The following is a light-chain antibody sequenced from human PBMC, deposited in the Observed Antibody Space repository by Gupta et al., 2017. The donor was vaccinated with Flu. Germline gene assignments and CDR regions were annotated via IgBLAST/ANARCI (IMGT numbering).Light chain of an antibody. CDR1: SSNIGAGYD. J-gene: IGLJ2*01. CDR2: GNS. CDR3: QSYDSSLSGSGVV. Sequence: QSVLTQPPSVSGAPGQRVTISCTGSSSNIGAGYDVHWYQQLPGTAPKLLIYGNSNRPSGVPDRFSGSKSCTSASLAITRLQAEDEADYYCQSYDSSLSGSGVVFGGGTKLTVL. V-gene: IGLV1-40*01.